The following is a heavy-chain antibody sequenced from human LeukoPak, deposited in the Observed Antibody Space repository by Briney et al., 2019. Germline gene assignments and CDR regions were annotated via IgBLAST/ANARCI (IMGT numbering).Heavy chain of an antibody. D-gene: IGHD4-17*01. Sequence: ASVKVSCKASGYTFTSYAMHWVRQAPGQRLEWMGWINAGNGNTKYSQKFQGRVTITRDTSASTAYMELSSLRSEDTAVYYCARVSLDDYGDYDSAFDIWGQGTMVTVPS. CDR2: INAGNGNT. CDR1: GYTFTSYA. V-gene: IGHV1-3*01. J-gene: IGHJ3*02. CDR3: ARVSLDDYGDYDSAFDI.